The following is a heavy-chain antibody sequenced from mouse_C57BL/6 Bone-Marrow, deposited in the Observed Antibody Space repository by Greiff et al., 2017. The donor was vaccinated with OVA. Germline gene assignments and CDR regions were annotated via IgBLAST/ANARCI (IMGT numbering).Heavy chain of an antibody. D-gene: IGHD2-1*01. Sequence: EVQLQQSGAELVRPGASVKLSCTASGFNIKDDYMHWVKQRPEQGLEWIGWFDPESGDTEYASKFQGKATITADTSSNKAYLQLISLTSEDTAVYYCTTGYYGNYGWYFDVWGTGTTVTVTS. CDR1: GFNIKDDY. V-gene: IGHV14-4*01. CDR3: TTGYYGNYGWYFDV. CDR2: FDPESGDT. J-gene: IGHJ1*03.